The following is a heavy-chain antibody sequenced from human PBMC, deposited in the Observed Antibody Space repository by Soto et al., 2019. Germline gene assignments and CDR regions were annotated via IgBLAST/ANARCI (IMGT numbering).Heavy chain of an antibody. Sequence: SETLCLTCAVYGGSFSGYYWSWIHQPPGKGLEWIGEINHSGSTNYNPSLKSRVTISVDTSKNRFSLKVTSVTAADTAVYYCARAPLAPFSSSWYIPFDSWGQGTLVTVSS. J-gene: IGHJ4*02. CDR3: ARAPLAPFSSSWYIPFDS. D-gene: IGHD6-13*01. CDR2: INHSGST. CDR1: GGSFSGYY. V-gene: IGHV4-34*01.